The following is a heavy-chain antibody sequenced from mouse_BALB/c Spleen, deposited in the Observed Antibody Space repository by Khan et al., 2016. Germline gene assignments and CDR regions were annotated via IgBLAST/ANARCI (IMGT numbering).Heavy chain of an antibody. CDR3: ATSTSGYWYYLDY. CDR1: GYSIPSHYS. Sequence: VQLKESGPDLVKPSQSLSLTCTVTGYSIPSHYSWHWIRHFPGNKLEWMGYIHYSGSTNYNPSLKSRISITRDTSKNQFFLQLNSVTTEDTATXYCATSTSGYWYYLDYWGQGTTLTVSS. J-gene: IGHJ2*01. V-gene: IGHV3-1*02. CDR2: IHYSGST. D-gene: IGHD3-1*01.